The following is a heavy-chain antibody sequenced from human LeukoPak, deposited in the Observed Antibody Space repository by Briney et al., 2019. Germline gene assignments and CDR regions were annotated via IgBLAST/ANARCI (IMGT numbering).Heavy chain of an antibody. J-gene: IGHJ4*02. V-gene: IGHV4-30-2*01. CDR3: ARGPFSAAAYYFDY. CDR2: IYHSGST. D-gene: IGHD6-13*01. Sequence: PSETLSLTCAVSGGSISSGGYSWSWIRQPPGKGLEWIGYIYHSGSTYYNPSLKSRVTISVDRPKNQFSLKLSSVTAADTAVYYCARGPFSAAAYYFDYWGQGTLVTVSS. CDR1: GGSISSGGYS.